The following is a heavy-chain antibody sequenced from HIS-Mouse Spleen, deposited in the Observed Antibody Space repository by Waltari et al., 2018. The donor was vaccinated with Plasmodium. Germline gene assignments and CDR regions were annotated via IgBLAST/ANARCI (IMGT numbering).Heavy chain of an antibody. CDR1: GGSFSVYH. D-gene: IGHD3-10*01. Sequence: QVQLQQWGAGLSTPSETLSLTSSVSGGSFSVYHRSWIRQPPGKGLEWIGEINHSGSTNYNPSLKSRVTISVDTSKNQFSLKLSSVTAADTAVYYCARGLRGHYWYFDLWGRGTLVTVSS. CDR3: ARGLRGHYWYFDL. V-gene: IGHV4-34*01. J-gene: IGHJ2*01. CDR2: INHSGST.